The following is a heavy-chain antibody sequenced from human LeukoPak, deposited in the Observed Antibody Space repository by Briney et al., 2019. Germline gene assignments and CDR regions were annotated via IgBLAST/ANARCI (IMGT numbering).Heavy chain of an antibody. J-gene: IGHJ6*02. V-gene: IGHV4-59*01. Sequence: PSETLSLTCTVSGGSISSYYWSWIRQPPGKGLEWIGYIYYSGSTNYNPSLKSRVTISVDTSKNQFSLKLSSVTAADTAVYYCARVPFWATVETYYYGMDVWGQGTTVTVSS. D-gene: IGHD4-23*01. CDR2: IYYSGST. CDR1: GGSISSYY. CDR3: ARVPFWATVETYYYGMDV.